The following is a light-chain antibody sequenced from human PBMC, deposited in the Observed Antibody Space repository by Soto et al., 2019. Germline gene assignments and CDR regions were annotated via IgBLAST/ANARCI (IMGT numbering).Light chain of an antibody. Sequence: EIVLTQSPGTLSLSPVERATLSCMAIQSVGSSYLAWYQQKPGQAPRLLIYGASSRATGIPDRFSGSGSGTDFTLTISRLEPEDFAVYYCQQYGSSPPWTFGQGTKVDIK. CDR2: GAS. J-gene: IGKJ1*01. V-gene: IGKV3-20*01. CDR3: QQYGSSPPWT. CDR1: QSVGSSY.